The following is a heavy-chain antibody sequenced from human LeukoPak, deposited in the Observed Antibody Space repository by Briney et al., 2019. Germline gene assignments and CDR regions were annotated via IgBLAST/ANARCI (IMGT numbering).Heavy chain of an antibody. D-gene: IGHD5-12*01. Sequence: PWETLSLTCNVSGGSLRSSPYYWGWIRQPPGKGLEWFGSIYYTGSTNYNPSLKSRVAMSVDTSKNQFSLKVTSVTAADTAVYYCARLGYTGTRFQFDPWGQGTLVTVSS. CDR2: IYYTGST. CDR3: ARLGYTGTRFQFDP. J-gene: IGHJ5*02. V-gene: IGHV4-39*01. CDR1: GGSLRSSPYY.